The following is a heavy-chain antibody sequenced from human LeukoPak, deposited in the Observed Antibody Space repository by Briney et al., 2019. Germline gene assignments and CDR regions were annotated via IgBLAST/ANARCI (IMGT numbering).Heavy chain of an antibody. CDR1: GFTFSSYA. D-gene: IGHD6-6*01. V-gene: IGHV3-30-3*01. CDR3: ARELIAARGWFDP. Sequence: GGSLRLSCAASGFTFSSYAMHWVRQAPGKGLEWVAVISYDGSNKYYADSVKGRFTISRDNSKNTLYLQMNSLRAEDTAVYYCARELIAARGWFDPWGQGTLVTVSS. J-gene: IGHJ5*02. CDR2: ISYDGSNK.